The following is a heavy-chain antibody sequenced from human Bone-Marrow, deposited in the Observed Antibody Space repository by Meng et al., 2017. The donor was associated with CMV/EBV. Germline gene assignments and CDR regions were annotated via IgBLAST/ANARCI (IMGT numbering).Heavy chain of an antibody. CDR3: ATDVVPVTTGQRDF. Sequence: FKKAWMSWVRQAPGKGLEWIGRIKRESDGGIIDYAAPMKGRFTISRDDLKDTLYLQINSLRIEDTGMYYCATDVVPVTTGQRDFWGQGTLVTVSS. D-gene: IGHD4-17*01. V-gene: IGHV3-15*01. J-gene: IGHJ4*02. CDR1: FKKAW. CDR2: IKRESDGGII.